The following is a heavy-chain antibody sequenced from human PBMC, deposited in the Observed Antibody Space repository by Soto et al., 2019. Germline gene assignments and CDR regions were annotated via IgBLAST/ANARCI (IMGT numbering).Heavy chain of an antibody. D-gene: IGHD5-18*01. CDR1: GGSVSSGSYY. CDR2: IYYSGST. CDR3: ARVDSRGYSYGGPFDY. V-gene: IGHV4-61*01. J-gene: IGHJ4*02. Sequence: SETLSLTCTVSGGSVSSGSYYWSWIRQPPGKGLEWIGYIYYSGSTNYNPSLKSRVTISVDTSKNQFSLKLSSVTAADTAVYYCARVDSRGYSYGGPFDYWGQGTLVTVSS.